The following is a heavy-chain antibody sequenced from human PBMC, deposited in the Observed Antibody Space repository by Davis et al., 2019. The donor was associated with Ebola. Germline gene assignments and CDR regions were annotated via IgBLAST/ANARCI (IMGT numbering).Heavy chain of an antibody. V-gene: IGHV4-59*04. D-gene: IGHD5-18*01. CDR1: GGSISSYY. Sequence: PSETLSLTCTVSGGSISSYYWSWIRQPPGKGLEWIGNIYYSGRTSHNPSLKSRVTMSVDTSRNQFSLKVSSVSAADTAVYYCVRETAYYGMDVWGQGTTVAVSS. CDR3: VRETAYYGMDV. J-gene: IGHJ6*02. CDR2: IYYSGRT.